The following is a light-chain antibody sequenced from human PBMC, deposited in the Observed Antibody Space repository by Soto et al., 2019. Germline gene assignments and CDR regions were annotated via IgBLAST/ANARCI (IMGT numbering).Light chain of an antibody. CDR1: SSNIGSNY. J-gene: IGLJ2*01. CDR2: SNN. CDR3: AAWDYSLSGPV. Sequence: QSVLTQPPSASGTPGQRGTISCSGSSSNIGSNYVYWYQQLPGTAPKLLIYSNNQRPSGVPDRFSGSKSGTSASLAISGLRSEDEADYYCAAWDYSLSGPVFGGGTKLTVL. V-gene: IGLV1-47*02.